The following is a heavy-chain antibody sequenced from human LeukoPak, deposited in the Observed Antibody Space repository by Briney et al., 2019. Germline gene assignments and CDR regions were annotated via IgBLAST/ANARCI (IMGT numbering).Heavy chain of an antibody. D-gene: IGHD6-19*01. CDR1: GDSISSRSYY. CDR2: IYYSGST. Sequence: PSETLSLTCTVSGDSISSRSYYWGWIRQPPGKGLEWIGSIYYSGSTYFNPSLKSRVTISVDTSKNQFSLRLSSVTAADAAVYYCARLTDSGWYACDYWGQGTLVTVSS. CDR3: ARLTDSGWYACDY. J-gene: IGHJ4*02. V-gene: IGHV4-39*01.